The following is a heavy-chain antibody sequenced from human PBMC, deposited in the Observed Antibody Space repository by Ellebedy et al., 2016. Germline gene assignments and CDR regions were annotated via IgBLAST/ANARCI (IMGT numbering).Heavy chain of an antibody. D-gene: IGHD4-17*01. V-gene: IGHV3-23*01. Sequence: GGSLRLXCAPSGLTVSSFFMGWVRQAPGKGLEWVSTMRGDGAKTHLADSVKGRFTMSSDIPKNTVYLQMNSLRAEDTAVYYCARLMTTVTTDWFDPWGQGTLVTVSS. J-gene: IGHJ5*02. CDR2: MRGDGAKT. CDR3: ARLMTTVTTDWFDP. CDR1: GLTVSSFF.